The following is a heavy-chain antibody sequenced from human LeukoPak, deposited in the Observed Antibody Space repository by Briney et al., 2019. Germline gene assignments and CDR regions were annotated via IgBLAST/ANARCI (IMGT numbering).Heavy chain of an antibody. CDR2: VYYNGTP. D-gene: IGHD1-26*01. CDR1: GGSVSSGSYY. V-gene: IGHV4-61*01. J-gene: IGHJ6*02. Sequence: SETLSLTCNVSGGSVSSGSYYWRWIRQPPGKGLEGSGHVYYNGTPRHNPHFKSRVTISIDTSKKQFSLKLSSVTAADTAVYFCARDLGGSPYYYGLDVWGLGLTVTVSS. CDR3: ARDLGGSPYYYGLDV.